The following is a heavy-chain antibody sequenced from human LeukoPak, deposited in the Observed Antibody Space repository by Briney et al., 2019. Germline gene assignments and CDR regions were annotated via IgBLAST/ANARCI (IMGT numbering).Heavy chain of an antibody. CDR1: GYTFTGYY. V-gene: IGHV1-2*02. Sequence: GASVKVSCKASGYTFTGYYMHWVRQAPGHGLEGMGWINPNSGGTNYAQKFQGRVTMTRDTSISTAYMELSRLRSDDTAVYYCARDGELTGDKAFDYWGQGTLVTVSS. CDR3: ARDGELTGDKAFDY. D-gene: IGHD7-27*01. J-gene: IGHJ4*02. CDR2: INPNSGGT.